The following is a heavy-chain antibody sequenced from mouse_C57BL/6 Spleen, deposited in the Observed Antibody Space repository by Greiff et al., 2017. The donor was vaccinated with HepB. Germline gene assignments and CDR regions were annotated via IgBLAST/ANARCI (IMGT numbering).Heavy chain of an antibody. CDR1: GYTFTSYW. CDR3: ARENSNLDY. Sequence: VQLQQPGAELVMPGASVKLSCKASGYTFTSYWMHWVKQRPGQGLEWIGEIDPSDSYTNYNQKFKGKSTLTVDKSSSTAYMQLSSLTSEDSAVYYCARENSNLDYWGQGTTLTVSS. D-gene: IGHD2-5*01. J-gene: IGHJ2*01. CDR2: IDPSDSYT. V-gene: IGHV1-69*01.